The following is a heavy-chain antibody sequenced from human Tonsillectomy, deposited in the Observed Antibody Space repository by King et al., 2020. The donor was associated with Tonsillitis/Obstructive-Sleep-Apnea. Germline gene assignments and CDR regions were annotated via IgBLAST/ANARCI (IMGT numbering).Heavy chain of an antibody. CDR2: ISDTGGRT. CDR3: AKAWGGKSSSSY. Sequence: VQLVESGGGLVQPGGSLRLSCAASGFTFNNYAMNWVRQSPGKGLEWVSTISDTGGRTYYADSVKGRFTIARDNSKSTVYLQMNSLRAEDTAVYYCAKAWGGKSSSSYWGQGTLVTVSS. J-gene: IGHJ4*02. V-gene: IGHV3-23*04. CDR1: GFTFNNYA. D-gene: IGHD2-2*01.